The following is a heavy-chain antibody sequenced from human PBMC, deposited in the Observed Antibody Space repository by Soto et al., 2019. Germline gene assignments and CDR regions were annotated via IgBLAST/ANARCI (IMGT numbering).Heavy chain of an antibody. CDR3: ATGSTIAARRFDY. J-gene: IGHJ4*02. CDR2: IWSDGSNE. Sequence: GGSLRLSCAASRFTFSSFGMHWVRQAPGKGLEWVAVIWSDGSNEYYVDSVKGRFTISRDNSKNMLYLQMNSLRVEDTAVYYCATGSTIAARRFDYWGQGTLVTVSS. CDR1: RFTFSSFG. D-gene: IGHD6-6*01. V-gene: IGHV3-33*01.